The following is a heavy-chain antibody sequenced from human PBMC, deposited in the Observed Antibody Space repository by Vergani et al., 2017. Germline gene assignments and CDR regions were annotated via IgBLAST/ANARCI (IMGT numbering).Heavy chain of an antibody. CDR2: ISSSSSYT. CDR3: ARTPGITIFGVVTLGWGMDV. V-gene: IGHV3-11*05. D-gene: IGHD3-3*01. CDR1: GFTFSDYY. Sequence: QVQLVESGGGLVKPGGSLRLSCAASGFTFSDYYMSWIRQAPGKGLEWVSYISSSSSYTNYADSVKGRFTISRDNAKNSLYLQMNSLRAEDTAVYYCARTPGITIFGVVTLGWGMDVWGQGTTVTVSS. J-gene: IGHJ6*02.